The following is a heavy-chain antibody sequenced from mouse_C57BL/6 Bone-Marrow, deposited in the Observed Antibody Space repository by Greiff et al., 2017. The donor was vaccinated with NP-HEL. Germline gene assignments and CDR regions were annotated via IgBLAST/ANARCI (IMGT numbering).Heavy chain of an antibody. CDR3: ASGGDGYSPFAY. CDR1: GYTFTSYW. J-gene: IGHJ3*01. D-gene: IGHD2-3*01. CDR2: IDPSDSYT. V-gene: IGHV1-50*01. Sequence: QVQLQQPGAELVKPGASVKLSCKASGYTFTSYWMQWVKQRPGQGLEWIGEIDPSDSYTNYNQKFKGKATLTVDTSSSTAYMQLSSLTSEDSAVYYWASGGDGYSPFAYWGQGTLVTVSA.